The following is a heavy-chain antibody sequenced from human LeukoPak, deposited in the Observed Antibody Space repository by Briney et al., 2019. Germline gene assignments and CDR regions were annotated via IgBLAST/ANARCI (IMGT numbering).Heavy chain of an antibody. Sequence: GGSPRLSCAASGFTFSSYEMNWVRQAPGKGLEWVSYISSSGSTIYYADSVKGRFTISRDNAKNSLYLQMNSLRAEDTAVYYCARVGDGDYYYYYYYYMDVWGKGTTVTVSS. CDR1: GFTFSSYE. D-gene: IGHD4-17*01. CDR3: ARVGDGDYYYYYYYYMDV. J-gene: IGHJ6*03. V-gene: IGHV3-48*03. CDR2: ISSSGSTI.